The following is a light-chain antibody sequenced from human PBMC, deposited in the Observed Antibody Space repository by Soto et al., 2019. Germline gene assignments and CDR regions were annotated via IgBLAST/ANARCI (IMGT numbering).Light chain of an antibody. J-gene: IGKJ1*01. V-gene: IGKV3-20*01. Sequence: EIVLTQSPGTLSLSPGERATLSCRASQSVSSNYLAWYQQKPGQAPRLLIYGASSRATGIPDRFSGSGSGTDFTLTISRLEPEDFAVYYCQQYDSSPWTFGQGIKVEIK. CDR2: GAS. CDR3: QQYDSSPWT. CDR1: QSVSSNY.